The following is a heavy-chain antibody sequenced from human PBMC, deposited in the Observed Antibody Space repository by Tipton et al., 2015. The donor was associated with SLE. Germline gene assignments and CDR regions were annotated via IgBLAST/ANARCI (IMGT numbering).Heavy chain of an antibody. Sequence: QLVQSGAEVKKPGSSVKVSCKASGGTFSSSAISWVRQAPGQGLEWMGWISDYSGHTKYAQKFQDRVMITADESTSTVFMELSSLRAEDTAVYFCAKVGATHDAFDIWGQGTMVTVSS. CDR1: GGTFSSSA. CDR2: ISDYSGHT. D-gene: IGHD1-26*01. CDR3: AKVGATHDAFDI. V-gene: IGHV1-69*01. J-gene: IGHJ3*02.